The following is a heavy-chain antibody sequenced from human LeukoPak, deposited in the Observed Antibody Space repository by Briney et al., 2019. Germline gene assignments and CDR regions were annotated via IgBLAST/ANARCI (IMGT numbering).Heavy chain of an antibody. V-gene: IGHV3-30-3*01. CDR2: ISSDGSNK. Sequence: PGGSLRLSCAASGFTFNTYAMHWVRQAPGKGLEWVAVISSDGSNKYHTDSVKGRFTISRDNSRNTLYLQMNSLRAEDMAVYYCARARMVRGVITDVDYWGQGTLVTVSS. CDR1: GFTFNTYA. CDR3: ARARMVRGVITDVDY. J-gene: IGHJ4*02. D-gene: IGHD3-10*01.